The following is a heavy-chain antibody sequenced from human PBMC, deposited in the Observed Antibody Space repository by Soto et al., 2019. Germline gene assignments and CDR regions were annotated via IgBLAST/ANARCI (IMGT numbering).Heavy chain of an antibody. CDR3: ARSRDRCGGDCYSVYAAFDL. D-gene: IGHD2-21*02. CDR2: IIPLGSSQ. J-gene: IGHJ3*01. Sequence: QVELVQSGAEVKKPGSVLKVSCKASGATYSPFIAYAISWLRQTPGQGLEWMGSIIPLGSSQHYAEGFQGRATISADSSTFTVSLELTDLTSDDAAVYFCARSRDRCGGDCYSVYAAFDLWGQRTPVTISP. CDR1: GATYSPFIAYA. V-gene: IGHV1-69*04.